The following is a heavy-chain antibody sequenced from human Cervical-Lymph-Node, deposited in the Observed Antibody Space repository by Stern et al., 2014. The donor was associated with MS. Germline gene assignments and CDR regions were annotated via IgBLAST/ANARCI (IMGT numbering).Heavy chain of an antibody. Sequence: VQLVESGGGVVQPGTSLRLSCTGSRFTLRSYGIHWVRQAPGKGLEWVSVTSYDGGNRQYADSVKGRFTISRDNSKNTVYLHLNSLRPEDTGVYHCAKDRRGGYNYLYGMDVWGQGTTVTVS. V-gene: IGHV3-30*18. D-gene: IGHD5-18*01. CDR2: TSYDGGNR. J-gene: IGHJ6*02. CDR1: RFTLRSYG. CDR3: AKDRRGGYNYLYGMDV.